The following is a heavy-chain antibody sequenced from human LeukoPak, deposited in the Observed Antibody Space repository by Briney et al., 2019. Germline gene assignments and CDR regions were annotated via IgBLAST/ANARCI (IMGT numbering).Heavy chain of an antibody. V-gene: IGHV4-4*07. CDR1: AGSINTYY. Sequence: SETLSLTCTVSAGSINTYYWSWIRQPAGKGLEWIGRIYSSGSTNYNPSLKSRVTISVDTSKNQFSLRLTSVTAADTAVYYCARDGYNYGLDRFDYWGQGILVTVSS. CDR2: IYSSGST. D-gene: IGHD5-18*01. CDR3: ARDGYNYGLDRFDY. J-gene: IGHJ4*02.